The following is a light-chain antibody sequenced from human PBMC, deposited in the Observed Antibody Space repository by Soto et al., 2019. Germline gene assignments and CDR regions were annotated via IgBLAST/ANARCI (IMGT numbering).Light chain of an antibody. Sequence: EIVLTQSPGTLSLSPGERATLSCRASQSGSNNYLAWYQQKPGQAPRLLIYGASNRATGIPDRFSGSGSGTDFTLTISRLEPEDFAVYDCQQYGIAGTFGQGTKVEIK. CDR3: QQYGIAGT. CDR2: GAS. J-gene: IGKJ1*01. CDR1: QSGSNNY. V-gene: IGKV3-20*01.